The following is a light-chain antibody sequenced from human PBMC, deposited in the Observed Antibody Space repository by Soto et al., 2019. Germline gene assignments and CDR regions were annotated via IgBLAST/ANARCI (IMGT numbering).Light chain of an antibody. CDR1: GSNIGAGYA. V-gene: IGLV1-40*01. CDR3: QSYDSSLSTYV. J-gene: IGLJ1*01. CDR2: GNN. Sequence: QSVLTQPPSVSGAPGQRVTISCTGSGSNIGAGYAVHWYQQLPGTAPKLLIYGNNNRPSGVPDRFSGSKSGTSASLAITGLQAEDEADYYCQSYDSSLSTYVFGTGTKVTVL.